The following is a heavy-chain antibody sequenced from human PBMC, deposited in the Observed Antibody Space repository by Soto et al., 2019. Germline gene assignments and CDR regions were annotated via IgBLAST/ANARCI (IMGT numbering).Heavy chain of an antibody. V-gene: IGHV4-34*01. D-gene: IGHD3-22*01. CDR2: INHTGST. J-gene: IGHJ4*02. CDR1: VGPFSGHY. CDR3: ARGITVIVGFQVDAPYKSYCDY. Sequence: PSDTMSLTCAVYVGPFSGHYRSWIRQPPGKGLEWIGEINHTGSTNQNPSLKSRVSISVDTSKNQFSLKLRSVTAADTAVYYCARGITVIVGFQVDAPYKSYCDYWIQGTLFTVSS.